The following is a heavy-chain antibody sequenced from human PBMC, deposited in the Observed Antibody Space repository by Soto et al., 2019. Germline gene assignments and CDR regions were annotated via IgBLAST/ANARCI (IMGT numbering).Heavy chain of an antibody. Sequence: QLQLQESGSGLVKPSQTLSLTCAVSGGSISSGGYSWSWIRQPPGKGLEWIGYIYHSGSTYYNPSLKTRVTISVDRGKNQFARKLRSVTAADTAVYYGAGGPGVARNYWGQGTLVTVSS. CDR1: GGSISSGGYS. V-gene: IGHV4-30-2*01. CDR3: AGGPGVARNY. D-gene: IGHD5-12*01. CDR2: IYHSGST. J-gene: IGHJ4*02.